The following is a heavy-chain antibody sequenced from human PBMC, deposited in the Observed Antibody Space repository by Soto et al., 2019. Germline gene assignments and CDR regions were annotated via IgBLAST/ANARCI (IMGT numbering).Heavy chain of an antibody. Sequence: QVQLQESGPGLVKPSQTLSLTCTVSGGSISSGGYYWSWIRQHPGKGLEWIGYIYYSVSTYYNPALKSRVTISVDTSKNPFSLKLSSVTAADTAVYYCARVRVATGFDPWGQGTLVTVSS. V-gene: IGHV4-31*03. D-gene: IGHD5-12*01. CDR1: GGSISSGGYY. CDR3: ARVRVATGFDP. J-gene: IGHJ5*02. CDR2: IYYSVST.